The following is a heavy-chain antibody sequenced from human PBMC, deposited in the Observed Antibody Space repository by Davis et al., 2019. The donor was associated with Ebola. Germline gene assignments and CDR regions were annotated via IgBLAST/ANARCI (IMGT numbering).Heavy chain of an antibody. V-gene: IGHV3-7*01. CDR3: ARGVTQYDY. CDR2: IKQDGSEK. J-gene: IGHJ4*02. Sequence: GGSLRLSCVASGFTLNNAWMSWVRQAPGKGLEWVANIKQDGSEKYYVDSVRGRFTISRDNAKNSLFLQVNSLRAEDTAVYYCARGVTQYDYWGQGTLVTVSS. CDR1: GFTLNNAW. D-gene: IGHD3-16*02.